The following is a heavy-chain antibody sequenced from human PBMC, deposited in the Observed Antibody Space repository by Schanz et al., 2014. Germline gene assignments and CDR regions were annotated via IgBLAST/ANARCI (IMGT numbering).Heavy chain of an antibody. CDR1: GFVFGDYY. V-gene: IGHV3-11*05. D-gene: IGHD3-10*01. Sequence: VQLVESGGGLVQPGGSLRLSCAASGFVFGDYYMTWIRQAPGKGLEWLSYISDSGTYTYYTDSVKGRFTISRDNSKSTLYLQMNSLRAEDTAVYYCAKDGPGGSGSYSADGDMDVWGQGTTVTVSS. CDR3: AKDGPGGSGSYSADGDMDV. J-gene: IGHJ6*02. CDR2: ISDSGTYT.